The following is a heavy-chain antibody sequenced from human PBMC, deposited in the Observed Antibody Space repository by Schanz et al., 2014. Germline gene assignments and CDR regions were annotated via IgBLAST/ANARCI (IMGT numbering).Heavy chain of an antibody. D-gene: IGHD4-17*01. Sequence: QVQLVQSGAELKNPGASVKVSCKASGYSFSAYYIHWMRQAPGQGLEWLGRFTHISQKFRGRVTMTRDTSSTTAYMELNSLRSDDTAVYYCAIFGNYGDYLGGYWGQGTLVTVSS. V-gene: IGHV1-2*06. CDR2: FT. J-gene: IGHJ4*02. CDR1: GYSFSAYY. CDR3: AIFGNYGDYLGGY.